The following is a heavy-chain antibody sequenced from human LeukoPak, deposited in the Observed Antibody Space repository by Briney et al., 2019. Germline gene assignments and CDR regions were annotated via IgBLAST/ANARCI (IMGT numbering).Heavy chain of an antibody. D-gene: IGHD5-24*01. V-gene: IGHV1-69*04. J-gene: IGHJ4*02. CDR1: GGTFSSYA. CDR3: ASTGYVEMATINY. Sequence: SVKVSCKASGGTFSSYAISWVRQAPGQGLEWMGRIIPILGIANYAQKFQGRVTITADKSTSTAYMELSSLRSGDTAVYYCASTGYVEMATINYWGQGTLVNVSS. CDR2: IIPILGIA.